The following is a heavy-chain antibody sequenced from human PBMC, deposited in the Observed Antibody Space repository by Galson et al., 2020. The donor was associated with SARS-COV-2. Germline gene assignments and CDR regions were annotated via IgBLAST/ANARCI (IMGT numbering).Heavy chain of an antibody. D-gene: IGHD4-4*01. Sequence: GESLKISCKGSGYSFTSHWIGWVRQMPGKGLEWMGIIYPGDSDTRYSRAFQGQVTISADKSTSTAYLQWSSLKASDTAMYYCARRTMTAITHFDYWGQGTLVTVSS. CDR2: IYPGDSDT. CDR1: GYSFTSHW. CDR3: ARRTMTAITHFDY. J-gene: IGHJ4*02. V-gene: IGHV5-51*01.